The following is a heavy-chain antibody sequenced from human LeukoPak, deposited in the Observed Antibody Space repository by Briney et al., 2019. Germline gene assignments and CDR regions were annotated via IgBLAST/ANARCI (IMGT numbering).Heavy chain of an antibody. D-gene: IGHD6-19*01. Sequence: ASVKVSCKVSGYTLTELSMHWVRQAPGKGLEWMGGFDPEDGETIYAQKFQGRVTMTEDTSTDTAYMELSSLRSEDTAVYYCATITGIAEAGTGYYFDYWGQGTLVTVSS. J-gene: IGHJ4*02. CDR1: GYTLTELS. CDR2: FDPEDGET. CDR3: ATITGIAEAGTGYYFDY. V-gene: IGHV1-24*01.